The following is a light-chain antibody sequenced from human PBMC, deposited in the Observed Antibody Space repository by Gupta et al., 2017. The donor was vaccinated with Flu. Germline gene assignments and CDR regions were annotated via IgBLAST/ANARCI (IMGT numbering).Light chain of an antibody. Sequence: DIQLTQSPSFLSASVGDTVTNTCRASQGISSYLAWYQQKPGKAPKLLIYDISTLQSGVPERFGGSGSGTEFTLTISSLQPGDLATYYCQQVHTYPVTFGGGTKVEIK. CDR1: QGISSY. CDR2: DIS. CDR3: QQVHTYPVT. J-gene: IGKJ4*01. V-gene: IGKV1-9*01.